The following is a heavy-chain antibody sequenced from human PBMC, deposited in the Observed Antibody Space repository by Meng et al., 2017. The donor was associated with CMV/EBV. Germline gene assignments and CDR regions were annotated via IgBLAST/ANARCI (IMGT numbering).Heavy chain of an antibody. D-gene: IGHD6-19*01. CDR2: LYSGGSST. V-gene: IGHV3-23*03. Sequence: GESQKISCAASGFTFSSYAMSWVRQAPGKGLEWVSVLYSGGSSTNYADSVKGRFTISRDKSKNTLYLQMNSLRAEDTAVYYCAKALAGTGPFQHWGQGTLVTVSS. CDR1: GFTFSSYA. J-gene: IGHJ1*01. CDR3: AKALAGTGPFQH.